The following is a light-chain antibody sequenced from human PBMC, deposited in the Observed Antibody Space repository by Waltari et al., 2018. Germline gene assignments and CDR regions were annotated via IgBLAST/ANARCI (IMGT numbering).Light chain of an antibody. V-gene: IGKV2-24*01. Sequence: EIVMTQTPLSSAVTLGQPASIPCRSSQSLVNSDGNTYLTWLQQRPGQPPRLLIYKISHRSSGVPDRFSGSGAGTDFTLTINRVEAEDVGVYYCMQATDFPTFGQGTKLEI. CDR3: MQATDFPT. CDR2: KIS. CDR1: QSLVNSDGNTY. J-gene: IGKJ2*01.